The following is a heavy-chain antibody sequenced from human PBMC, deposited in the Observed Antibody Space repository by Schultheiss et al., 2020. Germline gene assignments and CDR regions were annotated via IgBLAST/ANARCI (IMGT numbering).Heavy chain of an antibody. CDR2: IHWDDDK. V-gene: IGHV2-5*08. D-gene: IGHD3-10*01. Sequence: SGPTLVKPTQTLTLTCTFSGFSLTTTGMRVSWIRQPPGKALEWLALIHWDDDKRFSPYLKSRLTITKDTSSNQVVLTLTNMDPVDTATYYCARSPGTGYYYGLDVWGQGTTVTVSS. CDR1: GFSLTTTGMR. CDR3: ARSPGTGYYYGLDV. J-gene: IGHJ6*02.